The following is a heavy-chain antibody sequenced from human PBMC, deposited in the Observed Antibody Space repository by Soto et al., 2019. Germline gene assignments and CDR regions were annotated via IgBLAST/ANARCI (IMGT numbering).Heavy chain of an antibody. CDR1: GFTFSNHV. D-gene: IGHD3-22*01. V-gene: IGHV3-23*01. CDR2: ISGSGDGG. CDR3: ATAYYDSRGFQDL. Sequence: PGGSLRLSCDTSGFTFSNHVMPWVRQAPGRGLEWVSSISGSGDGGSYADSVKGRFTISRDNSEKTLYLQMNSLSAEDTATYFCATAYYDSRGFQDLWGQGTLVTVSS. J-gene: IGHJ5*02.